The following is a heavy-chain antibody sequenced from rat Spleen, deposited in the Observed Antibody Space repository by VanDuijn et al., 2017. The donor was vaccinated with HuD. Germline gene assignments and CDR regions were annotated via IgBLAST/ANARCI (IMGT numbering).Heavy chain of an antibody. CDR2: IWSGGST. CDR1: GFSLTNNS. CDR3: TRGGFLGYFDF. Sequence: QVQLKESGPGLVQPSQTLSLTCIVSGFSLTNNSITWVRQPPGKGLEWMGAIWSGGSTNYNSSLKSRLSIRRDTSKSQVFLRMNSLQTEDTATYFCTRGGFLGYFDFWGPGVMVTVSS. V-gene: IGHV2-1*01. D-gene: IGHD1-11*01. J-gene: IGHJ2*01.